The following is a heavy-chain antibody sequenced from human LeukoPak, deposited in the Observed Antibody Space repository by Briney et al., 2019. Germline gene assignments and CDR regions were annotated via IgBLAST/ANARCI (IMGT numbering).Heavy chain of an antibody. CDR2: MNPNSGNT. V-gene: IGHV1-8*01. CDR1: RYTFTSYD. J-gene: IGHJ5*02. D-gene: IGHD1-1*01. Sequence: ASVKVSCKASRYTFTSYDINWVRQATGQGLEWMGWMNPNSGNTGYAQKFQGRVTMTRNTSISTAYMELSSVRSEDTAVYYCARENERFWFDPWGQGTLVTVSS. CDR3: ARENERFWFDP.